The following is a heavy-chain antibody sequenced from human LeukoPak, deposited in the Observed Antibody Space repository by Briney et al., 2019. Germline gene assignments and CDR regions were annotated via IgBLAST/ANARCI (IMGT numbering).Heavy chain of an antibody. V-gene: IGHV3-23*01. J-gene: IGHJ4*02. CDR1: GFTFSSYA. CDR3: AIEHPDCRGSKCLLFDY. CDR2: ITSGGRST. Sequence: PGGSLRLSCAAYGFTFSSYAMSWVRQAPGKGLEWVSTITSGGRSTYYADSVKGRVTISTDKSNDAAYLQVSSLRGECSPVYYCAIEHPDCRGSKCLLFDYWGQGTLVTVSS. D-gene: IGHD2-15*01.